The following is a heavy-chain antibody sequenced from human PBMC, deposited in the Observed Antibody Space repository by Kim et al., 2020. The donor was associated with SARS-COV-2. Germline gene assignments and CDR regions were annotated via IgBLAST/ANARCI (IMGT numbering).Heavy chain of an antibody. CDR3: ARGDLYSSGGNFDY. CDR1: GFTFSSYA. D-gene: IGHD6-19*01. CDR2: ISYDGSNK. J-gene: IGHJ4*02. V-gene: IGHV3-30*04. Sequence: GGSLRLSCAASGFTFSSYAMHWVRQAPGKGLEWVAVISYDGSNKYYADSVKGRFTISRDNSKNTLYLQMNSLRAEDTAVYYCARGDLYSSGGNFDYWGQGTLVTVSS.